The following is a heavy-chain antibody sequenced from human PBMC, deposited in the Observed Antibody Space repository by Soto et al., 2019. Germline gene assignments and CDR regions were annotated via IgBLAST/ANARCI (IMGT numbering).Heavy chain of an antibody. V-gene: IGHV3-23*01. Sequence: GGSLRLSXVVSGFTFSSYAVSWVRQAPGKGLEWVSSISSTGDNTYYADSVKGRFTVSRDNAYNTLYLQMSSLGAEDTAIYYCAKRKYYDHSVLWDYWGQGTLVTVSS. CDR3: AKRKYYDHSVLWDY. D-gene: IGHD3-22*01. CDR2: ISSTGDNT. J-gene: IGHJ4*02. CDR1: GFTFSSYA.